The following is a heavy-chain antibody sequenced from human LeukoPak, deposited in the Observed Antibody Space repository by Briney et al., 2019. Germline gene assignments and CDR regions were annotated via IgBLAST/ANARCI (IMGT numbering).Heavy chain of an antibody. CDR3: AKRGVVIRVFLVGFHKEAYYFDS. D-gene: IGHD3-10*01. Sequence: GGSLRLSCAVSGITLSNYGMSWVRQAPGKGLEWVAGLSGSGGGTNYADSVQGRFTTSRDNTKNTLYLQMNSLRAEDTAVYFCAKRGVVIRVFLVGFHKEAYYFDSWGQGALVTVSS. V-gene: IGHV3-23*01. CDR1: GITLSNYG. CDR2: LSGSGGGT. J-gene: IGHJ4*02.